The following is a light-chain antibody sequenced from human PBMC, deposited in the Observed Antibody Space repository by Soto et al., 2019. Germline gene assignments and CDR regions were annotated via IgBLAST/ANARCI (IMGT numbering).Light chain of an antibody. J-gene: IGLJ7*01. CDR3: SSYTTTIRV. CDR1: SSDVGGYNY. V-gene: IGLV2-14*01. Sequence: QSVLTQRASVSGAPGQSITISCTGTSSDVGGYNYVSWYQQHPGKAPKLMIYDVSNRPSGVSIRFSGSKSGNTASLTISGLQAEDEADYYCSSYTTTIRVFGGGTQLTVL. CDR2: DVS.